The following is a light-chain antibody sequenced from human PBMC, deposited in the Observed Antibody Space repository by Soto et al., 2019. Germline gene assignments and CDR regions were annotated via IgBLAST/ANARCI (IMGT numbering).Light chain of an antibody. CDR1: QSVGSSY. J-gene: IGKJ1*01. Sequence: EIVLTQSPGTLSLSPGERATLSCRASQSVGSSYLAWYQQKPGQAPRLLIYAASSRATGTPDRFSGSGSGTDFTLTISRLEPGDSAVYYCQQYEHTPRTFGQGTKVDIK. CDR2: AAS. V-gene: IGKV3-20*01. CDR3: QQYEHTPRT.